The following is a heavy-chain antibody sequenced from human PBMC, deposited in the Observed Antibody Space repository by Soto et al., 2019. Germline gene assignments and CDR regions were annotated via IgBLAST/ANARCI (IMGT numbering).Heavy chain of an antibody. D-gene: IGHD2-8*01. V-gene: IGHV1-69*13. J-gene: IGHJ5*02. CDR2: IIPIFGTA. CDR3: ARVHVCHCTNGVCPLQP. Sequence: ASVKVSCKASGGTFSSYAISWVRQAPGQGLEWMGGIIPIFGTANYAQKFQGRVTITADESTSTAYMELSSLRSEDTAVYYCARVHVCHCTNGVCPLQPCGQGTLVTASA. CDR1: GGTFSSYA.